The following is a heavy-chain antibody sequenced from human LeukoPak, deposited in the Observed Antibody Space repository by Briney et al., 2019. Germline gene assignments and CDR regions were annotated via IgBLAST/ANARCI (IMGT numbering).Heavy chain of an antibody. CDR3: ARVRDGYNDAYDI. CDR2: IKSSGTDT. D-gene: IGHD5-24*01. CDR1: GYSFTSYN. Sequence: ASVKVSCKTSGYSFTSYNLHWVRQAPGQRLEWMGIIKSSGTDTNYAQKFQGRVIMTTDTSTSTVYMELSSLKSEDTAVYYCARVRDGYNDAYDIWGQGTMVIVSS. J-gene: IGHJ3*02. V-gene: IGHV1-46*01.